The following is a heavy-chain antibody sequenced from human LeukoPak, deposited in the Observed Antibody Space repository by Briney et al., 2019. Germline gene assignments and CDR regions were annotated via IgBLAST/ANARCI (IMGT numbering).Heavy chain of an antibody. CDR1: GYTFISYY. V-gene: IGHV1-2*02. CDR3: ARDLVYYDSSGYPDY. CDR2: INPNSGGT. D-gene: IGHD3-22*01. J-gene: IGHJ4*02. Sequence: ASVKVSCKASGYTFISYYMHWVRQAPGQGLEWMGWINPNSGGTNYAQKFQGRVTMTRDTSISTAYMELSRLRSDDTAVYYCARDLVYYDSSGYPDYWGQGTLVTVPS.